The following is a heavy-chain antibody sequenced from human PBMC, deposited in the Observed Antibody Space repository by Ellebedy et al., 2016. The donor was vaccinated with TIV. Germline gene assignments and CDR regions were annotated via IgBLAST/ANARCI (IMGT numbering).Heavy chain of an antibody. CDR3: AREGGWGIVVVSYFDY. CDR2: IIPIFGTA. D-gene: IGHD2-15*01. V-gene: IGHV1-69*13. Sequence: SVKVSXXVSGYTLTELSMHWVRQAPGKGLEWMGGIIPIFGTANYAQKFQGRVTITADESTSTAYMELSSLRSEDTAVYYCAREGGWGIVVVSYFDYWGQGTLVTVSS. J-gene: IGHJ4*02. CDR1: GYTLTELS.